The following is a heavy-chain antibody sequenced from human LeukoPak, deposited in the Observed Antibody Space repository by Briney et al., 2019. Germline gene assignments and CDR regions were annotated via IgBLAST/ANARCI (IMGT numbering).Heavy chain of an antibody. CDR2: ISAYNGNT. CDR3: ARDTDYDFWSGSNDY. D-gene: IGHD3-3*01. Sequence: ASVKVSCKASGYTFTSYGISWVRQAPGQGLEWMGWISAYNGNTNYAQKLQGRVTMATDTSTSTAYMELRSLRSDDTAVYYCARDTDYDFWSGSNDYWGQGTLVTVSS. CDR1: GYTFTSYG. J-gene: IGHJ4*02. V-gene: IGHV1-18*01.